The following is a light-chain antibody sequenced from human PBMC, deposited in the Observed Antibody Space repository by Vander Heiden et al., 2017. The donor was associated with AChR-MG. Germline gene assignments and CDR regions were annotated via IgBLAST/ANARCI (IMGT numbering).Light chain of an antibody. CDR2: DAS. CDR1: QSVSSN. V-gene: IGKV3-11*01. Sequence: IVFTQSPATLSLSPGERATLSCRASQSVSSNLAWYQQKPGQAPRLLIYDASNRATGIPARFSGSGSGTDFTLTISSLEPEDFAVYYCQQRSNWPPTFGGGTKVEIK. J-gene: IGKJ4*01. CDR3: QQRSNWPPT.